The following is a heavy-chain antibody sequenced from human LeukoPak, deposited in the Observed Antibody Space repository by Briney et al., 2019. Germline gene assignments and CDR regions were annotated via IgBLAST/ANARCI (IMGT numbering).Heavy chain of an antibody. CDR1: GGSISSYY. J-gene: IGHJ4*02. Sequence: SETLSLTCTVSGGSISSYYWSWIRQPAGKGLEWIGRIHTSGSTVYNPSFKSRVTMSVDTSKNQFSLKVRSVTAADTAVYYCAREGSATARPFVSNDYWGQGTLVTVSS. CDR3: AREGSATARPFVSNDY. D-gene: IGHD6-6*01. CDR2: IHTSGST. V-gene: IGHV4-4*07.